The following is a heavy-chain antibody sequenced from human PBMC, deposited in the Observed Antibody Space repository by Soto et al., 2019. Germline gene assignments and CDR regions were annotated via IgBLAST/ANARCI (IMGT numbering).Heavy chain of an antibody. Sequence: EVQLVESGGGLVQPGGSLRLSCAASGFTFSSYAMHWVRQAPGKGLEYVSAISSNGGSTYYANSVKGRFTISRDNSXXTLYLQMGSLRAEDMAVYYCARGRAAVAGRYYFDYWGQGTLVTVSS. CDR3: ARGRAAVAGRYYFDY. J-gene: IGHJ4*02. CDR1: GFTFSSYA. D-gene: IGHD6-19*01. V-gene: IGHV3-64*01. CDR2: ISSNGGST.